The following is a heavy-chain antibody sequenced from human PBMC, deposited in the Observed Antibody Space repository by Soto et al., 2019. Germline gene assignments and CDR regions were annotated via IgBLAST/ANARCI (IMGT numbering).Heavy chain of an antibody. D-gene: IGHD4-17*01. V-gene: IGHV3-21*01. Sequence: EGQLVESGGGLVKPGGSLRLSCAASGFTFSILSMNWVRQAPGKGLEWVSSISSSSEYIYYVDSVKGRLTISRDNAKNSVYLQMDSLRAEDTAVYYCMGGDYGRYSYYGFDVWGQGTKVTVYS. CDR2: ISSSSEYI. CDR1: GFTFSILS. J-gene: IGHJ6*02. CDR3: MGGDYGRYSYYGFDV.